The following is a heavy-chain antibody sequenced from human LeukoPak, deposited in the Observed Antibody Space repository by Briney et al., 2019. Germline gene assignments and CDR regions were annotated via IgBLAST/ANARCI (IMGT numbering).Heavy chain of an antibody. Sequence: PSETLSLTCTVSGGSISSSSYYWGWIRQPPGKGLEWIGSIYYSGSTYYNPSLKSRVTISVDTSKNQFSLKLSSVTAADTAVYYCATYYDSSGYWWAFDIWGQGTMVTVSS. CDR3: ATYYDSSGYWWAFDI. J-gene: IGHJ3*02. CDR2: IYYSGST. D-gene: IGHD3-22*01. CDR1: GGSISSSSYY. V-gene: IGHV4-39*07.